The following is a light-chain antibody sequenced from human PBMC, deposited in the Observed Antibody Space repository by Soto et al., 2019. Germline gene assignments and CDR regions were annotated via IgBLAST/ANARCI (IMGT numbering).Light chain of an antibody. J-gene: IGKJ1*01. CDR1: QSVGTY. CDR3: HRYNDWPWT. V-gene: IGKV3-15*01. CDR2: GAS. Sequence: EIVMTQSPATLSVSPGERATLSCRASQSVGTYLAWYQQKPGQAPRILIYGASTRAAGISPSFSGGGTGTEFTLTISTLQSEDFAVYHCHRYNDWPWTFGQGT.